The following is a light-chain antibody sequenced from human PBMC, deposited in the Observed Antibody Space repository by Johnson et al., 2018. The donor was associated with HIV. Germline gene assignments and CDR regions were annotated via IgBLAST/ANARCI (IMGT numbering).Light chain of an antibody. V-gene: IGLV1-51*02. CDR1: SSNIGNNY. CDR3: GTGDSSLRGGF. CDR2: ENN. J-gene: IGLJ1*01. Sequence: QSVLTQPPSVSAAPGQKVTISCSGSSSNIGNNYVSWYQQLPGTAPKLLIYENNKRPSGIPDRFSGSKYGTSATLGITGLQTGDEADYYCGTGDSSLRGGFFGTGTKVTVL.